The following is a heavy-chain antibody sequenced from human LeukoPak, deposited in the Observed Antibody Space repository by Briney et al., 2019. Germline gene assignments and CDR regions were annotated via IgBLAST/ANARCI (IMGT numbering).Heavy chain of an antibody. J-gene: IGHJ6*02. Sequence: GGSLRLSCAASGFTFSSSAMSWVRQVPGKGLEWVSGISASGGSTSYADPVRGRFTISRDNSKNTLYLQMNGLRAEDTAVYYCARDRGAGTGMDVWGQGTTVTVSS. V-gene: IGHV3-23*01. CDR3: ARDRGAGTGMDV. CDR1: GFTFSSSA. CDR2: ISASGGST. D-gene: IGHD3-10*01.